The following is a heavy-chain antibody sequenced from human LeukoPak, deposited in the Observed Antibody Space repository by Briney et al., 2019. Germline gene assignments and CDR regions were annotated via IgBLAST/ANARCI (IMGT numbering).Heavy chain of an antibody. CDR1: GFTLTSYA. V-gene: IGHV3-23*01. D-gene: IGHD3-10*01. CDR2: IIGRVGRT. CDR3: AKDVPAGLSSGY. Sequence: GGSLRLSCAASGFTLTSYAMSWVRQAPGKGLEWVSAIIGRVGRTYYAHTVKGRVTISRDTSTNTPYMQMSSLRAEDTAVYYCAKDVPAGLSSGYWGEGTLVTVS. J-gene: IGHJ4*02.